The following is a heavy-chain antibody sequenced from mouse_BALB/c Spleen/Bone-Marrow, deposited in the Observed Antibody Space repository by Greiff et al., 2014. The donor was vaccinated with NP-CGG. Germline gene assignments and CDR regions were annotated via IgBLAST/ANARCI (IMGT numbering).Heavy chain of an antibody. J-gene: IGHJ2*01. CDR1: GFSLTAYG. V-gene: IGHV2-2*02. Sequence: VHLVESGPGLVQPSQSLSITCTVSGFSLTAYGVHWVRQSPGKGLEWLGVIWSGGSTDYNAAFISRLSISKDSSKSQVFFKMNSLQANDTAIYYCARNHRGYYFDYWGQDTTLTVSS. CDR3: ARNHRGYYFDY. D-gene: IGHD3-1*01. CDR2: IWSGGST.